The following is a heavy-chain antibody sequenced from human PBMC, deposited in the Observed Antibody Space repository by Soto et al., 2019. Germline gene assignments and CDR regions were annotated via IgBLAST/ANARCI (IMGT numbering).Heavy chain of an antibody. CDR2: INSNGGT. Sequence: PSETLSLTCTVSDDSSSNYKWSWIRQPPGRRLEWIGYINSNGGTNYNPSLKSRVTISVDTSKNQFSLKLSSVTAADTAVYYCARASNKRGYSYGPDYWGQGALVTVSS. CDR3: ARASNKRGYSYGPDY. V-gene: IGHV4-59*12. J-gene: IGHJ4*02. CDR1: DDSSSNYK. D-gene: IGHD5-18*01.